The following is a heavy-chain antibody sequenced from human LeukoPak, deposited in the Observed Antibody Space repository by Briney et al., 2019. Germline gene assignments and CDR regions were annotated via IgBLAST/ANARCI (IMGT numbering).Heavy chain of an antibody. V-gene: IGHV4-59*08. Sequence: SETLSITCSVSGGSISGYYWNWIRQPPGKGLEWIGYMHNSGTAKYNASLRSRVTISVDPSKDQFSLKLSSVTATDTAIYFCARRFNSGWGSFDYWGQGILVTVSS. CDR3: ARRFNSGWGSFDY. D-gene: IGHD6-19*01. CDR1: GGSISGYY. CDR2: MHNSGTA. J-gene: IGHJ4*02.